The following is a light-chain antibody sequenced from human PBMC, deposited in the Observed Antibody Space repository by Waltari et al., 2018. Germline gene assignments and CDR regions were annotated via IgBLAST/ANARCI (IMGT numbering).Light chain of an antibody. V-gene: IGLV2-11*01. J-gene: IGLJ2*01. CDR2: EIN. Sequence: QSALTQPRSVSGSPGQSVTISCTGTSSDVGGYNYVSWYQQLPGKAPKLIIYEINKRPPGVPDRFSGAKSGNTASLTISWLQAEDEADYYCCSYAGSYTFGVFGGGTKVTVL. CDR3: CSYAGSYTFGV. CDR1: SSDVGGYNY.